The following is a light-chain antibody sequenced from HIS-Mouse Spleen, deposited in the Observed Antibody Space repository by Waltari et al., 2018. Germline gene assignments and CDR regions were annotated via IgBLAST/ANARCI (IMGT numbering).Light chain of an antibody. CDR2: RNN. J-gene: IGLJ3*02. CDR1: SSHTGSNY. V-gene: IGLV1-47*01. CDR3: AAWDDSLSGPV. Sequence: QSVLTQPPSASGTPGQRVTISCSGSSSHTGSNYVYWYQQLPGTAPTLLLYRNNQRPSGVPDRFSGSKSGTSASLAISGLRSEDEADYYCAAWDDSLSGPVFGGGTKLTVL.